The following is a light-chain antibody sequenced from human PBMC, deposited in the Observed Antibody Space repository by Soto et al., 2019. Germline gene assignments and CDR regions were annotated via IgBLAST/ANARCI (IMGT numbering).Light chain of an antibody. Sequence: EIVLTQSPATLSLSPGERATLSCRASQSVSGYLAWYQQKPGQAPRLLMYDASNRATGIPARFSGSGSGTDCTLTIRSLEPEEFAVYYGQQRSNWPSTFGGGTKVEIK. V-gene: IGKV3-11*01. CDR3: QQRSNWPST. CDR2: DAS. J-gene: IGKJ4*01. CDR1: QSVSGY.